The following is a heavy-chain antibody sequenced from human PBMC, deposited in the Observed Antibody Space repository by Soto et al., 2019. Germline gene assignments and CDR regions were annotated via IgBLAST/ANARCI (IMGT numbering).Heavy chain of an antibody. V-gene: IGHV4-4*02. J-gene: IGHJ4*02. Sequence: QVQLQESGPGLLKPSGTLSLTCAVSGDSVTSNVWWSWVRQPPGKGLEWIGEAYHNGLTDYNPSLKSRVTMSVDTSKNEFSLKLTSLTAADTAIYYCARDAAVPGESDRFDYWGQGTLVTVSS. CDR3: ARDAAVPGESDRFDY. CDR2: AYHNGLT. CDR1: GDSVTSNVW. D-gene: IGHD6-19*01.